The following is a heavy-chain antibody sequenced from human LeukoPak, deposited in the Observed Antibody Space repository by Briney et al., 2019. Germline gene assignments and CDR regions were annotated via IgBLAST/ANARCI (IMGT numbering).Heavy chain of an antibody. Sequence: SETLSLTCTVSGFSITGSYYWGWIRQPPGKGLEWIGSVHHTGSTSYNPSLKSRATTSVDTSKGLLSLQLRFVTAADTAVYYCARLGYCSSASCYPDYWGRGTLVTVSS. J-gene: IGHJ4*02. CDR1: GFSITGSYY. D-gene: IGHD2-2*01. CDR2: VHHTGST. CDR3: ARLGYCSSASCYPDY. V-gene: IGHV4-38-2*02.